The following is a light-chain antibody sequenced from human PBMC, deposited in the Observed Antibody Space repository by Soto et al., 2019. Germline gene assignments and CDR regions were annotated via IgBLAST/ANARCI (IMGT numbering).Light chain of an antibody. CDR1: QGISNY. CDR3: LQDYNYPWT. J-gene: IGKJ1*01. CDR2: DAS. V-gene: IGKV1-6*01. Sequence: IQMTQSPSSLSASVGDRVTITCRASQGISNYLAWYQQKPGKAPKLLISDASTLESGVPSRFSGSGSVTEFTLAIASLQPDDFATYYCLQDYNYPWTFGQGTKVDIK.